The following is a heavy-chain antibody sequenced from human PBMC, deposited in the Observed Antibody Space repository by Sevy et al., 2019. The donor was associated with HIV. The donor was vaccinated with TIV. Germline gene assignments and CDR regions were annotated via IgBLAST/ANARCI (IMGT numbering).Heavy chain of an antibody. J-gene: IGHJ4*02. CDR3: ARDLNDYNNYMYSFDY. V-gene: IGHV3-21*01. CDR2: ISTSGTYK. Sequence: GGSLRLSCAVSGFTFSSYSMNWVRQAPGKGLEWVSFISTSGTYKYYADSVKGRFTISIDNAKNSLFLQMNSLRADDTAVYYCARDLNDYNNYMYSFDYWGQGTLVTVSS. D-gene: IGHD4-4*01. CDR1: GFTFSSYS.